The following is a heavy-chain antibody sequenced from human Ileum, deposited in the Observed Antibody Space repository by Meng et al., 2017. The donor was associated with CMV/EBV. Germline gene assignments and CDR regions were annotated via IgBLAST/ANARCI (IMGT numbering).Heavy chain of an antibody. CDR1: GGSISSYY. CDR3: ARLPAV. J-gene: IGHJ6*02. V-gene: IGHV4-59*01. Sequence: SETLSLTCTVSGGSISSYYWSGIRQLPGKGLEWIGYIYYSGCTNYNPSLKSRVTISVDTSKNQFSLKLSSVTAADTAVYYCARLPAVWGQGTTVTVSS. CDR2: IYYSGCT.